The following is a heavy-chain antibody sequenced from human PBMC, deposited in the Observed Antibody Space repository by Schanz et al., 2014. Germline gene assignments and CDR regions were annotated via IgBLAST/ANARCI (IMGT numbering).Heavy chain of an antibody. CDR3: ARGTMPGTFDI. D-gene: IGHD2-2*01. V-gene: IGHV1-18*01. CDR1: GYTFISYG. Sequence: QVQLVQSGAEVKKPGSSVKVSCKASGYTFISYGIKWVRQAPGQGLEWMGWISAYNGHTDYAQKLQGRVTFTADKSTSTAYMELSSLRYEDTALYYCARGTMPGTFDIWGRGTMVTVSS. J-gene: IGHJ3*02. CDR2: ISAYNGHT.